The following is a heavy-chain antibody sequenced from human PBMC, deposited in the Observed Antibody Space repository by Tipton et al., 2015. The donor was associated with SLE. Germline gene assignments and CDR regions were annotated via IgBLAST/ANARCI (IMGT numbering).Heavy chain of an antibody. V-gene: IGHV4-38-2*01. CDR2: IYHSGST. Sequence: TLSLTCAVSGYSISSGYYWGWIRQPPGKGLEWIGSIYHSGSTNYNPSLKSRVTISVDTSKNQFSLKLSSVTAADTAVYYCARVRGRGYFQHWGQGTLVTVSS. J-gene: IGHJ1*01. CDR3: ARVRGRGYFQH. CDR1: GYSISSGYY. D-gene: IGHD3-10*01.